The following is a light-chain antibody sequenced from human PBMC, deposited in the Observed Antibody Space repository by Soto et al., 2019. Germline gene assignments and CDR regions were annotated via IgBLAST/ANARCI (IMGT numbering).Light chain of an antibody. CDR1: SSNIGRNY. J-gene: IGLJ1*01. CDR3: AAWDDSLSGYV. V-gene: IGLV1-47*01. CDR2: GNN. Sequence: QSVLTQPPSASGTPGQRVTVSCSGSSSNIGRNYVDWYQQLPGTAPKLLIYGNNQRPSGVPDRFSGSKSGTSASLAISGLRSEDEADYHCAAWDDSLSGYVFGTGTKVT.